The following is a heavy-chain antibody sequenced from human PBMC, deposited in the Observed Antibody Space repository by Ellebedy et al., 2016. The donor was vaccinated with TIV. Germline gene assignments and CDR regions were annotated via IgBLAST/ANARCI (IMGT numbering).Heavy chain of an antibody. CDR1: GYSFTSYW. V-gene: IGHV5-51*01. CDR2: IYPGDSNT. D-gene: IGHD3-16*01. Sequence: PGGSLRLSCKGSGYSFTSYWIGWVRQMPGKGLEWTGNIYPGDSNTRYSPSFQGQVTISADKSTSTAYLQLSSLKASDTAMYFCVRQRDYLWPRNDYWGQGTLVTVSS. J-gene: IGHJ4*02. CDR3: VRQRDYLWPRNDY.